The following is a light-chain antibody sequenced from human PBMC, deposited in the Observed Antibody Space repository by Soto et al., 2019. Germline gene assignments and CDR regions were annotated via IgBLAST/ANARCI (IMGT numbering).Light chain of an antibody. CDR2: DAS. J-gene: IGKJ1*01. CDR1: QSVSSRH. CDR3: HQYGTSSWS. V-gene: IGKV3-20*01. Sequence: EIVLTQSPGALSLSPGERATLSCRASQSVSSRHLAWYQQKPGQAPRLLIYDASNRATGIPDRFSGSGSGTGFTLTISRVEPEDSAVYYCHQYGTSSWSFGQGTKVEI.